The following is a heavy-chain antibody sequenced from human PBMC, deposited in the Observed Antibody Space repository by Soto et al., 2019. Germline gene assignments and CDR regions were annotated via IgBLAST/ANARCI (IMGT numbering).Heavy chain of an antibody. V-gene: IGHV3-15*01. CDR3: TRDLGRIAVVGGSSEYFKP. CDR2: LKSPSDGGPT. D-gene: IGHD2-21*01. CDR1: GFTFSDAW. J-gene: IGHJ5*02. Sequence: GGSLRLSCPASGFTFSDAWMSCVRQAPGKGLDWVGRLKSPSDGGPTEYAAPVRGRFTISRDDSKNTVYRQVNSLKTEDTAVYYCTRDLGRIAVVGGSSEYFKPWGHGT.